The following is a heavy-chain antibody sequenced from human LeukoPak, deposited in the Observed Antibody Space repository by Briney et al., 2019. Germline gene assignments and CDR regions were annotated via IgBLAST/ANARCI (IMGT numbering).Heavy chain of an antibody. Sequence: GGSLRLSCAASGFTFSTYAMGWVRQAPGKGLEWVSLIGGSDGRTRYADSVKGRFTISGDNSKNTLYLEMNSLRAEDTAVYYCAKDSSSYDWGYMDVWGKGTTVTISS. D-gene: IGHD3-22*01. CDR1: GFTFSTYA. CDR3: AKDSSSYDWGYMDV. J-gene: IGHJ6*03. CDR2: IGGSDGRT. V-gene: IGHV3-23*01.